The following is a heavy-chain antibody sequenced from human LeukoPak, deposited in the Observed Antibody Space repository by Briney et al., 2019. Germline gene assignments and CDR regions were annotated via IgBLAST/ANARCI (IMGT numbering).Heavy chain of an antibody. CDR3: ASEVELPGWIDY. J-gene: IGHJ4*02. V-gene: IGHV3-7*03. CDR2: IKLDGSEK. D-gene: IGHD1-7*01. Sequence: GGSLRLSCVASGFTFGKYWMSWVRQAPGKGLEWVANIKLDGSEKYYVDSVKGRFTISRDNVKNSLYLQMNSLRAEDTAVYYCASEVELPGWIDYWGQGTLVTVSS. CDR1: GFTFGKYW.